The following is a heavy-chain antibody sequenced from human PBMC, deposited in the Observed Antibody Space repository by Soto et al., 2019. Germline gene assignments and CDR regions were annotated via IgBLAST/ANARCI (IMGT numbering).Heavy chain of an antibody. Sequence: GASVKVSCKASGYTLTSYAMHWVRQAPGQRLEWMGWINAGNGNTKYSQKFQGRVTITRDTSASTAYMELSSLRSEDTAVYYCAREKTLDYDVNWFDPWGQGTLVTVSS. V-gene: IGHV1-3*01. D-gene: IGHD4-17*01. CDR2: INAGNGNT. CDR3: AREKTLDYDVNWFDP. CDR1: GYTLTSYA. J-gene: IGHJ5*02.